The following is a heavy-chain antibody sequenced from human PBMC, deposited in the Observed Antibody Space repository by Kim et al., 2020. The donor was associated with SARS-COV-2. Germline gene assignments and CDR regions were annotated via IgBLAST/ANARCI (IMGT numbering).Heavy chain of an antibody. CDR2: IRQDGGET. Sequence: GGSLRLSCAASGFTFTPYWMAWVRQAPGKGLEWVAHIRQDGGETCYVDSVKGRFTISRDNAKNSLFLQMNSLRAEDTALYYCAGGWMYPELWGRGTLVTVSS. CDR1: GFTFTPYW. CDR3: AGGWMYPEL. V-gene: IGHV3-7*03. D-gene: IGHD6-19*01. J-gene: IGHJ2*01.